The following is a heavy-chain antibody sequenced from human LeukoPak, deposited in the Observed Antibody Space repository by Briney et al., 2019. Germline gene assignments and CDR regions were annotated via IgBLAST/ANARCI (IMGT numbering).Heavy chain of an antibody. Sequence: ASVKVSCKASGYTFTSYDINWVRQAPGQGLEWMGWMNPNSGNTGYAQKFQGRVTMTSDTSARTVYMELSSLRSEDTAIYYCARIRDGYNDAYDIWGQGTVVTVPS. CDR1: GYTFTSYD. J-gene: IGHJ3*02. V-gene: IGHV1-8*01. D-gene: IGHD5-24*01. CDR2: MNPNSGNT. CDR3: ARIRDGYNDAYDI.